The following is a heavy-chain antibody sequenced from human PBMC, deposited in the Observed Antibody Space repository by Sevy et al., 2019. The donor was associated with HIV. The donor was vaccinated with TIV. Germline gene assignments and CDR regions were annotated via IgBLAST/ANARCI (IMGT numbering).Heavy chain of an antibody. CDR2: ISYDGSNK. CDR1: GFTFSSYA. V-gene: IGHV3-30-3*01. Sequence: GGSLRLSCAASGFTFSSYAMHWVRQAPGKGLEWVAVISYDGSNKYYADSVKGRFTISRDNSKNTLYLQMNSLRAEDTAVYYCAREGYIEEDVSAFDIWGQGTMVTVSS. CDR3: AREGYIEEDVSAFDI. J-gene: IGHJ3*02. D-gene: IGHD6-13*01.